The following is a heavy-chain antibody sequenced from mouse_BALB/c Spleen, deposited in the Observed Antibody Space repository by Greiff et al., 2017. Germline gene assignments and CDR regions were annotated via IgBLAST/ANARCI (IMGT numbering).Heavy chain of an antibody. Sequence: QVQLQQSGAELARPGASVKLSCKASGYTFTSYWMQWVKQRPGQGLEWIGAIYPGDGDTRYTQKFKGKATLTADKSSSTAYMQLSSLASEDSAVYYCARRYDGYYYAMDYWGQGTSVTVSS. CDR1: GYTFTSYW. J-gene: IGHJ4*01. CDR2: IYPGDGDT. CDR3: ARRYDGYYYAMDY. V-gene: IGHV1-87*01. D-gene: IGHD2-3*01.